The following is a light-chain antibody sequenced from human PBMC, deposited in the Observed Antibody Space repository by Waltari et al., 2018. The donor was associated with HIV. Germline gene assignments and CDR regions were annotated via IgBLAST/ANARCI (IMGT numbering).Light chain of an antibody. J-gene: IGKJ4*01. Sequence: DIQLTQSPPFLSASPGDRVSIACRANQTISTYLAWYQQTPGKAPKLLLYGASILQTGVPSRFTGRGSGTEFHLTITSLQPEDFATYYCQQVNSYPLTFGRGTKVEVK. CDR2: GAS. CDR1: QTISTY. CDR3: QQVNSYPLT. V-gene: IGKV1-9*01.